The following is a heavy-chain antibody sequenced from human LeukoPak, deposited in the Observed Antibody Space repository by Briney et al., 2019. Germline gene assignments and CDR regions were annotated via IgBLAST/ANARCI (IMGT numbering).Heavy chain of an antibody. CDR2: ISSSGSII. Sequence: GGTLRLSCAASGFTFSSYEFNWVRQAPGKGLEWVSYISSSGSIIFYADSVKGRFTISRDNAKKSLYLQMNSLRAEDTAIYYCARGVVPPPYWGQGTLVTVSS. CDR1: GFTFSSYE. CDR3: ARGVVPPPY. D-gene: IGHD2-2*01. J-gene: IGHJ4*02. V-gene: IGHV3-48*03.